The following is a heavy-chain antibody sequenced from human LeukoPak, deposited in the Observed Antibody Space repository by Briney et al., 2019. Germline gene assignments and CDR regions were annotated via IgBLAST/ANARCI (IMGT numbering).Heavy chain of an antibody. Sequence: GASVKVSCKASGYTFTGYYMHWVRQAPGQGLEWMGWINPNSGGTNYAQKFQGRVTMTRDTSISTAYMELSRLRSDDTAVYYCARYYCSGGSCRYDYWGQGTLVTVSS. V-gene: IGHV1-2*02. J-gene: IGHJ4*02. CDR2: INPNSGGT. CDR1: GYTFTGYY. CDR3: ARYYCSGGSCRYDY. D-gene: IGHD2-15*01.